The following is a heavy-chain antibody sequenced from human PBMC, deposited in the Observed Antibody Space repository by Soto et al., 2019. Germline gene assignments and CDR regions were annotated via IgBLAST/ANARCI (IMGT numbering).Heavy chain of an antibody. J-gene: IGHJ5*02. D-gene: IGHD1-1*01. Sequence: SETLSLTCAVSGGSISSGGYSWSWIRQPPGKGLEWIGYIYHSGSTYYNPSLKSRVTISVDTSKNQFSLKLSSVTAADTAVYYCARRHRGTTRWFDPWGQGTLVTVSS. V-gene: IGHV4-30-2*02. CDR1: GGSISSGGYS. CDR3: ARRHRGTTRWFDP. CDR2: IYHSGST.